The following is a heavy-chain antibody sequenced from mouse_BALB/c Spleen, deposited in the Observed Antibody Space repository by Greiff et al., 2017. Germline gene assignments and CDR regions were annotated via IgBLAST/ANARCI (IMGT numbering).Heavy chain of an antibody. CDR1: GFNIKDYY. D-gene: IGHD6-1*01. CDR3: NQQRGFAY. CDR2: IDPENGDT. J-gene: IGHJ3*01. Sequence: VQLQQSGAELVRSGASVKLSCTASGFNIKDYYMHWVKQRPEQGLEWIGWIDPENGDTEYAPKFQGKATMTADTAYNTAYLQLSSLTAEDTAVYYCNQQRGFAYWGQGTLVTVSA. V-gene: IGHV14-4*02.